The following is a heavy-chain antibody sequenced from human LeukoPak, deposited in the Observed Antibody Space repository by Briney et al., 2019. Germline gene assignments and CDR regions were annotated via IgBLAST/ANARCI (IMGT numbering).Heavy chain of an antibody. D-gene: IGHD6-13*01. J-gene: IGHJ4*02. CDR1: GFAFSSYA. CDR3: AREEATAGHTFDY. Sequence: GGSLRLSCTASGFAFSSYAMNWVRQAPGKRLECVSGISGSGGSTYYADSVRGRFTISRDNSKNTLYPQMNSLRAEDTAVYYCAREEATAGHTFDYWGQGTLVTVPS. CDR2: ISGSGGST. V-gene: IGHV3-23*01.